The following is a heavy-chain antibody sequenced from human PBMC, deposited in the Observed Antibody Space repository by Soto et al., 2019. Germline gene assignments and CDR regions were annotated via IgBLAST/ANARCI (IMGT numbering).Heavy chain of an antibody. CDR1: GGSISSGGYY. CDR2: IYYSGST. V-gene: IGHV4-31*03. J-gene: IGHJ4*02. D-gene: IGHD3-22*01. CDR3: ARARLGYYYDSSGYPLGYFDY. Sequence: SEPLSLTCTVSGGSISSGGYYWSWIRQHPGKGLEWIGYIYYSGSTYYNPSLKSRVTISVDTSKNQFSLKLSSVTAADTAVYYCARARLGYYYDSSGYPLGYFDYWGQGTLVTGSS.